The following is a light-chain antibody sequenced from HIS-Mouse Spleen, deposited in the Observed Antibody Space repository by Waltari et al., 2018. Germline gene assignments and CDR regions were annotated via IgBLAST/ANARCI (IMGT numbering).Light chain of an antibody. CDR2: EAT. V-gene: IGKV5-2*01. CDR1: QDIDED. Sequence: TSLTRSPAFISGTPGDKVNISCKASQDIDEDMNWYQQKPGEAAIFSIQEATTPVSGIPPRFSVSGYGTDFTLTINNNECEDAADYFCLQHENVPWTFGQGTKVEIK. J-gene: IGKJ1*01. CDR3: LQHENVPWT.